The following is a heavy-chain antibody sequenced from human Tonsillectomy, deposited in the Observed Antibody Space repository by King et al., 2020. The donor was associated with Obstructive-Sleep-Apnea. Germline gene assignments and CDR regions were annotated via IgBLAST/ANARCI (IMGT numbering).Heavy chain of an antibody. V-gene: IGHV4-59*01. J-gene: IGHJ6*01. CDR3: ARLNYYYYGMDG. CDR2: IYYSGST. CDR1: GGSISSYY. Sequence: VQLQESGPGLVKPSETLSLTCTVSGGSISSYYWSWIRQPPGKGLEWIGYIYYSGSTNYNPSLKSRVTISVDTSKNQFSLKLSSVTAADTAVYYCARLNYYYYGMDGWGQGTTVTVSS.